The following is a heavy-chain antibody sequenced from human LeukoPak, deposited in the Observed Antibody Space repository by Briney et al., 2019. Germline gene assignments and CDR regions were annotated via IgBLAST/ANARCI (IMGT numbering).Heavy chain of an antibody. V-gene: IGHV1-69*01. J-gene: IGHJ4*02. D-gene: IGHD3-22*01. CDR3: ARNYYDSSGYYLHPDY. CDR2: IIPIFGTA. CDR1: GGTFSSYA. Sequence: GASVKVSCTASGGTFSSYAISWVRQAPGQGLEWMGGIIPIFGTANYAQKFQGRVTITADESTSTAYMELSSLRSEDTAVYYCARNYYDSSGYYLHPDYWGQGTLVTVSS.